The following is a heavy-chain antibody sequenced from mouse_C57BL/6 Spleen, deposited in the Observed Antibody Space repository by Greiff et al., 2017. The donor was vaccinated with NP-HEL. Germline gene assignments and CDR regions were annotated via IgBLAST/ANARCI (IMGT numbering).Heavy chain of an antibody. CDR3: APWRITTVVATRDV. J-gene: IGHJ1*03. Sequence: VQLKESGAELVKPGASVKLSCTASGFNIKDYYMHWVKQRTEQGLEWIGRIDPEDGETKYAPKFQGKATITADPSSNTAYLQLSSLTSEDTAVYYCAPWRITTVVATRDVWGTGTTVTVSS. D-gene: IGHD1-1*01. V-gene: IGHV14-2*01. CDR2: IDPEDGET. CDR1: GFNIKDYY.